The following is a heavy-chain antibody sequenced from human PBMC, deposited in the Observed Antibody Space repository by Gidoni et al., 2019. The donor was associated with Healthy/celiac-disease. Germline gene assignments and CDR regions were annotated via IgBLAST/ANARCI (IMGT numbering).Heavy chain of an antibody. J-gene: IGHJ6*02. D-gene: IGHD4-17*01. Sequence: EVQLLESGGGLVQPGGSLRLSCAASGFTFSSYAMSWVRQAPGKGLEWVSAISGSGGSTYYADSVKGRFTISRDNSKNTLYLQMNSLRAEDTAVYYCARRKPTTVTSRHYGMDVWGQGTTVTVSS. CDR3: ARRKPTTVTSRHYGMDV. CDR2: ISGSGGST. CDR1: GFTFSSYA. V-gene: IGHV3-23*01.